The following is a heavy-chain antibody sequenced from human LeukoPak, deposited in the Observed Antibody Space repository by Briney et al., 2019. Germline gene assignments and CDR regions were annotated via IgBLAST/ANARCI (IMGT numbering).Heavy chain of an antibody. J-gene: IGHJ4*02. CDR1: GYTFTGYY. CDR2: INPNSGGT. D-gene: IGHD5-24*01. Sequence: ASVKVSCKASGYTFTGYYMHWVRQAPGQGLEWMGWINPNSGGTNYAQKFQGRVTMTRDTSISTAYMELSRLRSEDTAVYYCARGRVEMATIYYFDYWGQGTLVTVSS. V-gene: IGHV1-2*02. CDR3: ARGRVEMATIYYFDY.